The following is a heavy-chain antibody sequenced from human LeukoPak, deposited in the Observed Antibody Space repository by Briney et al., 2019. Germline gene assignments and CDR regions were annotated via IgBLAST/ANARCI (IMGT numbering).Heavy chain of an antibody. CDR3: ARSGSQGAFDI. J-gene: IGHJ3*02. CDR2: ISGSNSYI. V-gene: IGHV3-21*01. D-gene: IGHD1-26*01. Sequence: PGGSLRLSCAASGFTVNTNYLNWVRQAPGKGLEWVSSISGSNSYIFYADSVKGRFTVSRDNAKDSLYLQMNSLRAEDTAVYYCARSGSQGAFDIWGQGTMVTVSS. CDR1: GFTVNTNY.